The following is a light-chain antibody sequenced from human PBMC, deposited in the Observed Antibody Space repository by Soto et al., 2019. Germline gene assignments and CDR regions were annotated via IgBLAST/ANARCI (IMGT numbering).Light chain of an antibody. Sequence: QSVLTQPPSASGTPGQRVTISCSGSSSNIGSNTVNWYQQLPGTAPKLLIYSNNQRPSGVPDRFSGCNSGTSASLAISGLQSEEEADYYCAAWDDSLNGLVVFGGGTKLTVL. V-gene: IGLV1-44*01. J-gene: IGLJ2*01. CDR1: SSNIGSNT. CDR2: SNN. CDR3: AAWDDSLNGLVV.